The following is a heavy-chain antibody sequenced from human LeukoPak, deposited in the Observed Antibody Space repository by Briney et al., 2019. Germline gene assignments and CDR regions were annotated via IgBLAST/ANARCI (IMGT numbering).Heavy chain of an antibody. CDR3: ARGRRGMAARPNHYYYYMDV. D-gene: IGHD6-6*01. CDR2: MNPNSGNT. J-gene: IGHJ6*03. Sequence: GASVKVSCKASGYTFTSYDINWVRQAPGQGLEWMGWMNPNSGNTGYAQKFQGRVTMTRNTSISTAYMELSSLRSEDTAVYYCARGRRGMAARPNHYYYYMDVWGKGTTVTVSS. V-gene: IGHV1-8*01. CDR1: GYTFTSYD.